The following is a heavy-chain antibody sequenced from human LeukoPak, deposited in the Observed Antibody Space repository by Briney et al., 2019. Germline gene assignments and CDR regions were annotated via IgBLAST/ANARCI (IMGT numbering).Heavy chain of an antibody. CDR1: GFTFSSYT. Sequence: GSLRLSCAASGFTFSSYTMHWVRQAPGKGLEYVSVISSNGGSTYYANSVKGRFTISRDNSKNTLYLQMNSLRAEDTAVYYCAKSYSSGWYDLDYWGQGTLVTVSS. CDR2: ISSNGGST. CDR3: AKSYSSGWYDLDY. D-gene: IGHD6-19*01. V-gene: IGHV3-64*01. J-gene: IGHJ4*02.